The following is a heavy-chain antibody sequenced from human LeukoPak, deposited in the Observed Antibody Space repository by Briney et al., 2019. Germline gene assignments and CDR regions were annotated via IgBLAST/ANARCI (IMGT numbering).Heavy chain of an antibody. V-gene: IGHV1-69*01. D-gene: IGHD3-16*01. J-gene: IGHJ3*02. CDR3: ARGADIVITGSFNI. CDR1: GGTFISYA. CDR2: IIPIFGTA. Sequence: SVKVSCRASGGTFISYAISWVRQAPGQGLEWMGGIIPIFGTANYAQKFQGRVTITADESTSTAYMELSSLRSEDTAVYYCARGADIVITGSFNIWGQGTMVTVSS.